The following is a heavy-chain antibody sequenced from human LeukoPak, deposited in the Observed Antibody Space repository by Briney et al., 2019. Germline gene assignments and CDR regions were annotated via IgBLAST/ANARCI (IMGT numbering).Heavy chain of an antibody. CDR3: AKDLVSGSYSRGYYFDY. Sequence: GGSLRLSCAASGFTFSSYAMSWVRQAPGKGLEWVSAISGSGGSTYCADSVKGRFTISRDNSKNTLYLQMNSLRAEDTAVYYCAKDLVSGSYSRGYYFDYWGQGTLVTVSS. V-gene: IGHV3-23*01. J-gene: IGHJ4*02. D-gene: IGHD1-26*01. CDR2: ISGSGGST. CDR1: GFTFSSYA.